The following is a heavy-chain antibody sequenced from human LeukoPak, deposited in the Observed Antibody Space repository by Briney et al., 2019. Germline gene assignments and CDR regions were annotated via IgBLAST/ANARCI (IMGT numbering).Heavy chain of an antibody. CDR1: GFPFTNNP. D-gene: IGHD5-18*01. J-gene: IGHJ4*02. CDR2: ISNDITTI. CDR3: ARDGGNSYEIDY. V-gene: IGHV3-48*04. Sequence: PGGSLRLSCVVSGFPFTNNPMNWVRQAPGKGLEWVSYISNDITTIYYAESVKGRFTISRDNAKNSLYLQMNSLRVEDTAVYYCARDGGNSYEIDYWGQGILVTVSS.